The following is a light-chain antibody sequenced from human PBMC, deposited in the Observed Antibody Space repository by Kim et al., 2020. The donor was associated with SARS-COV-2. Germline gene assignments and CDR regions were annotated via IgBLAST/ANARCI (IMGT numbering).Light chain of an antibody. J-gene: IGKJ2*01. CDR1: QSISSN. V-gene: IGKV3-15*01. CDR2: GAS. Sequence: EIVMTQSPATLSVSPGERATLSCRASQSISSNVAWYQQKPGQAPWLLIYGASTRATGIPARFSGSGSGTEFTLTISSLQSEDFAVYYCQQYNTWPRTFGQGTKLEI. CDR3: QQYNTWPRT.